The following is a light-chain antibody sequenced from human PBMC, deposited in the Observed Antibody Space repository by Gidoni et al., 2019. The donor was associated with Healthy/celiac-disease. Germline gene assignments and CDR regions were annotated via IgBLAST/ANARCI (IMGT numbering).Light chain of an antibody. V-gene: IGKV2-28*01. Sequence: DIVMTQSPLSLPVTPGEPASISCRSSQSLLHSNGYNYLDWYLQKPGQSPQLLIYLGSNRASGVPDRFSGSGSATDFTLKISRVEAEDVGVYYCMQALQTPPTFGQXTKLEIK. CDR1: QSLLHSNGYNY. CDR2: LGS. J-gene: IGKJ2*01. CDR3: MQALQTPPT.